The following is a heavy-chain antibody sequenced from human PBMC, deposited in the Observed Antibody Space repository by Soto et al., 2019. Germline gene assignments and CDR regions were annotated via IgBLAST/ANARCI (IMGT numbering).Heavy chain of an antibody. V-gene: IGHV4-31*03. CDR2: IYYSGST. D-gene: IGHD3-22*01. Sequence: KSSETLSLTCTVSGGSISSGGYYWSWIRQHPGKGLEWIGYIYYSGSTYYNPSLKSRVTISVDTSKNQFSLKLSSVTAADTAVYYCAREYYYDSSGYYHACYFDYWGQGTLVTVSS. CDR3: AREYYYDSSGYYHACYFDY. CDR1: GGSISSGGYY. J-gene: IGHJ4*02.